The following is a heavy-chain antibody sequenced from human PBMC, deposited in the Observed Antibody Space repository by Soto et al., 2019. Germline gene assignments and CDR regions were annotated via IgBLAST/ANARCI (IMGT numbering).Heavy chain of an antibody. CDR1: GYTFTSYG. D-gene: IGHD6-19*01. CDR3: ARAPMMAGTGSWFDP. J-gene: IGHJ5*02. V-gene: IGHV1-18*04. Sequence: GASVKVSCKASGYTFTSYGISWVRQAPGQGLEWMGWISAYNGNTNYAQKLQGRVTMTTDTSTSTAYMELRSLRSDDTAVYYCARAPMMAGTGSWFDPWGQGTLVTVSS. CDR2: ISAYNGNT.